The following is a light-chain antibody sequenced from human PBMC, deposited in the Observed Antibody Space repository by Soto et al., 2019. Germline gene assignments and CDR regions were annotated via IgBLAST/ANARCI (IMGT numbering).Light chain of an antibody. Sequence: EIVMTQSPATVSVSPGGRATLSCRATQSVTTNLSWYQQKPGQAPRLLIYGASTRATDIPARFSGSGSGTEFTLTISSLQSEDFAVYYCQQYNNLPRTFGQGTKVEI. CDR3: QQYNNLPRT. CDR1: QSVTTN. CDR2: GAS. J-gene: IGKJ1*01. V-gene: IGKV3-15*01.